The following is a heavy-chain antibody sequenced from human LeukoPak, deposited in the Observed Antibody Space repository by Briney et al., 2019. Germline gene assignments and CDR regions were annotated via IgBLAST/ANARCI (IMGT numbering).Heavy chain of an antibody. CDR1: GGTFSSYA. CDR3: ARDFSPDHRSYYFDY. CDR2: IIPIFGIA. Sequence: SVKVSCKASGGTFSSYAISWVRQAPGQGLEWMGGIIPIFGIANYAQKFQGRVTITADESTSTAYMELSSLRSEDTAVYYCARDFSPDHRSYYFDYWGQGTLVTVSS. D-gene: IGHD1-14*01. V-gene: IGHV1-69*13. J-gene: IGHJ4*02.